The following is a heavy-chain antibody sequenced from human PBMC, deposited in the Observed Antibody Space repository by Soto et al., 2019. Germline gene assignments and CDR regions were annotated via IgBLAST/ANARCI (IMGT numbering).Heavy chain of an antibody. Sequence: SETLSLTCAVYGGSFSGYYWSWIRQPPGKGLEWIGEINHSGSTNYNPSLKSRVTISVDTSKNQFSLKLSSVTAADTAVYHCARGHAEYSSGWSASFDYWGQGTPVTVS. CDR1: GGSFSGYY. CDR3: ARGHAEYSSGWSASFDY. J-gene: IGHJ4*02. V-gene: IGHV4-34*01. D-gene: IGHD6-19*01. CDR2: INHSGST.